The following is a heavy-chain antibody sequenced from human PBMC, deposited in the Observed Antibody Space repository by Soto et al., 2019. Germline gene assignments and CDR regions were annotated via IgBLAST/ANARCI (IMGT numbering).Heavy chain of an antibody. CDR2: ISGYNGNT. CDR1: GYSFTTYG. V-gene: IGHV1-18*01. Sequence: QVQLVQSRGEVKKPGASVKVSCKTSGYSFTTYGISWVRQAPGQGLEWMGCISGYNGNTNYAQNLQGRVTMTTDTATSTAYMELRSLRSDDTAVYYCASEGPAPYYYYGMDVWGQGSTVTVSS. CDR3: ASEGPAPYYYYGMDV. J-gene: IGHJ6*02.